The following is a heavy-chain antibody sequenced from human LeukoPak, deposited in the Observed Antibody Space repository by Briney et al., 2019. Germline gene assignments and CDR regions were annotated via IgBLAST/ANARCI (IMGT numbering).Heavy chain of an antibody. CDR1: GGSISSGSYY. CDR3: ARGAGGKYAFDI. Sequence: SETLSLTCTVSGGSISSGSYYWSWIRQPPGKGLEWIGYIYYSGSTNYNPSLKSRATISVDTSKNQFSLKLSSVTAADTAVYYCARGAGGKYAFDIWGQGTMVTVSS. CDR2: IYYSGST. J-gene: IGHJ3*02. V-gene: IGHV4-61*01.